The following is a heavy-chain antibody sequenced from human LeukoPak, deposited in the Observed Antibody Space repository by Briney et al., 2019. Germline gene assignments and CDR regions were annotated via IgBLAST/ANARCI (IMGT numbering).Heavy chain of an antibody. CDR3: AIHSKVWVRGVRRGITPKDY. CDR1: GGSISSSSYY. J-gene: IGHJ4*02. CDR2: IYYSGST. D-gene: IGHD3-10*01. V-gene: IGHV4-39*07. Sequence: SETLSLTCTVSGGSISSSSYYWGWIRQPPGKGLEWIGSIYYSGSTYYNPSLKSRVTISVDTSKNQFSLKLSSVTAADTAVYYCAIHSKVWVRGVRRGITPKDYWGQGTLVTVSS.